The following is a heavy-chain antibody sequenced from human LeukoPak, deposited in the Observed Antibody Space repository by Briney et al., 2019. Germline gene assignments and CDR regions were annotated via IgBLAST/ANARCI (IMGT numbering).Heavy chain of an antibody. Sequence: GGSLRLSCAASGFTFSIYGMSWVRQAPGRGLEWVASIKQDGSEKYYVDSVKGRFTISRDNAKDSLYLQMNSLRAEETAVYYCARDIETSWSFPATMGYCGQGTLVTVSS. CDR2: IKQDGSEK. D-gene: IGHD2-2*01. V-gene: IGHV3-7*01. CDR1: GFTFSIYG. CDR3: ARDIETSWSFPATMGY. J-gene: IGHJ4*02.